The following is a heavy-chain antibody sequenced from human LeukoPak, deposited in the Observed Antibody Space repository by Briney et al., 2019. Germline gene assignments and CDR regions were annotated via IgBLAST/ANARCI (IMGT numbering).Heavy chain of an antibody. Sequence: PGGSLRLSCAASGFTFSSYAMSWVRQAPGKGLEWVGRIKSKTDGGTTDYAAPVKGRFTISRDDSKNTLYLQMNSLKTEDTAVYYCTTDLGIADAFDIWGQGTMVNVSS. CDR2: IKSKTDGGTT. D-gene: IGHD1-14*01. V-gene: IGHV3-15*01. CDR1: GFTFSSYA. J-gene: IGHJ3*02. CDR3: TTDLGIADAFDI.